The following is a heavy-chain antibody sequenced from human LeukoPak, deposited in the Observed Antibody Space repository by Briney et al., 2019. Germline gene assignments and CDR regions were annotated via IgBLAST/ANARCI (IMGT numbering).Heavy chain of an antibody. D-gene: IGHD6-19*01. CDR3: ARGRSRQWLVHDY. CDR2: IYYSGST. J-gene: IGHJ4*02. CDR1: GGSISSSSYY. Sequence: PSETLSLTCTVSGGSISSSSYYWGWIRQPPGKGLEWIGSIYYSGSTYYNPSLKSRVTISVDTSKNQFSLKLSSVTAADTAVYYCARGRSRQWLVHDYWGQGTLVTVSS. V-gene: IGHV4-39*01.